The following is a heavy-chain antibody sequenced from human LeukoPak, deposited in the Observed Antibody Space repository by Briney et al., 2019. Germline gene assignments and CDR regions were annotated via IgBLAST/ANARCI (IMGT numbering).Heavy chain of an antibody. CDR1: GGSISSSSYY. CDR2: IYYSGST. V-gene: IGHV4-39*07. CDR3: ARDQSTVELGDAFDI. J-gene: IGHJ3*02. Sequence: PSETLSLTCTVSGGSISSSSYYWGWIRQPPGKGLEWIGSIYYSGSTYYNPSLKSRVTISVDTSKNQFSLKLSSVTAADTAVYYCARDQSTVELGDAFDIWGQGTMVTVSS. D-gene: IGHD1-1*01.